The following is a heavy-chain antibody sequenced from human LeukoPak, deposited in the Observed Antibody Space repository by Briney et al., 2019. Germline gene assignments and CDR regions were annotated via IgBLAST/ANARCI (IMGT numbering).Heavy chain of an antibody. CDR2: IYYIGST. D-gene: IGHD3-16*01. J-gene: IGHJ4*02. CDR3: ARGAPRGGFDY. CDR1: GGSISSGGYY. Sequence: PSQTLSLTCTVSGGSISSGGYYWSWIRQPPGKGLEWIGYIYYIGSTNYNPSLKSRVTISGDTSKSQLSLKLTSVTPADTAVYYCARGAPRGGFDYWGQGTLVTVSS. V-gene: IGHV4-61*08.